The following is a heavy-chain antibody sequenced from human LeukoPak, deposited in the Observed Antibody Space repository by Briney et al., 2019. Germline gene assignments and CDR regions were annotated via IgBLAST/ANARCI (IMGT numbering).Heavy chain of an antibody. Sequence: GGSLRLSCVASGFTFSSYAMHWARQAPGKGLEWVAVISYDGNNKKYADSVKGRFTISRDNSKNTVYLQMNSLRAEDTAVYYCARGVGSSSWTDRFDYWGQGTLVTVSS. CDR1: GFTFSSYA. CDR2: ISYDGNNK. CDR3: ARGVGSSSWTDRFDY. J-gene: IGHJ4*02. D-gene: IGHD6-13*01. V-gene: IGHV3-30*04.